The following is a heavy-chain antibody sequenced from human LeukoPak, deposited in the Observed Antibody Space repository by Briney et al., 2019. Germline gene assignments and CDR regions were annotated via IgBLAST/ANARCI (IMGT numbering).Heavy chain of an antibody. CDR2: INHSGST. V-gene: IGHV4-34*01. Sequence: SSETLSLTCAVYGGSFSGYYWSWIRQTPGKGLEWIGEINHSGSTNSNPSLKSLVTISVDTSKNQFSLKLSSVTAADTAVYYCARVRYYYGSRSYYQALTYYYGMDVWGQGTTVTVSS. D-gene: IGHD3-10*01. J-gene: IGHJ6*02. CDR1: GGSFSGYY. CDR3: ARVRYYYGSRSYYQALTYYYGMDV.